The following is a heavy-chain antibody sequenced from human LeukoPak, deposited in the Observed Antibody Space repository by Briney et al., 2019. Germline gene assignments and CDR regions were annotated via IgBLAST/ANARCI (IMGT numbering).Heavy chain of an antibody. CDR2: INTRGIT. D-gene: IGHD2-21*02. J-gene: IGHJ5*02. Sequence: SETLSLTCTVSGVSISSYYWSWIRQPAGKGLEWIGRINTRGITTYNPSLTSRVTMSIDTSNNQLSLKLRSVTAADTAVYYCARWVTGFDPWGQGTLVTVSS. CDR1: GVSISSYY. CDR3: ARWVTGFDP. V-gene: IGHV4-4*07.